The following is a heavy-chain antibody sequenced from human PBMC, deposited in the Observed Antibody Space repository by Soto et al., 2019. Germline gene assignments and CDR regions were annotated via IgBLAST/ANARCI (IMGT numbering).Heavy chain of an antibody. CDR2: IFPRDSDT. CDR3: AKHVTEKGGPSDAFDV. V-gene: IGHV5-51*01. J-gene: IGHJ3*01. Sequence: EVQLVQSGAEVKKPGESLKISCKGSGYNFDTYWIGWVRQMPGKGLEWMGVIFPRDSDTRYNPAFEGQVIMSADKSINTAYLQWSSLKASDTAIYFWAKHVTEKGGPSDAFDVWGHGTRVTVSA. D-gene: IGHD3-16*01. CDR1: GYNFDTYW.